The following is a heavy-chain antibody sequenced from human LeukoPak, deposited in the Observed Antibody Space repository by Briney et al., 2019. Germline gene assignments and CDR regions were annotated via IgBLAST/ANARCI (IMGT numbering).Heavy chain of an antibody. V-gene: IGHV3-23*01. D-gene: IGHD2-15*01. CDR1: GFTFSSYA. CDR3: AKAVHLQTPLLLDY. CDR2: ISGSGGST. J-gene: IGHJ4*02. Sequence: PGGSLRLSCAASGFTFSSYAMSWVRQAPGKGLEWVSAISGSGGSTYFADSVKGRFTISRDNSKNTLYLQMNSLRAEDTAVYYCAKAVHLQTPLLLDYWGQGTLVTVSS.